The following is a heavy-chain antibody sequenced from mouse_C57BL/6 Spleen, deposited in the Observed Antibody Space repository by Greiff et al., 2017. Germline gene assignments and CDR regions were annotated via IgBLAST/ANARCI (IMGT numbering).Heavy chain of an antibody. J-gene: IGHJ2*01. Sequence: QVQLQQPGAELVMPGASVKLSCKASGYTFTSYWMHWVKQRPGQGLEWIGEIDPSDSYTNYNQKFKGKSTLTVDKSSSTAYMQLSSLTSEDSAVYYCARKIGSDYYGSSFAYWGQGTTLTVSS. CDR2: IDPSDSYT. V-gene: IGHV1-69*01. CDR3: ARKIGSDYYGSSFAY. CDR1: GYTFTSYW. D-gene: IGHD1-1*01.